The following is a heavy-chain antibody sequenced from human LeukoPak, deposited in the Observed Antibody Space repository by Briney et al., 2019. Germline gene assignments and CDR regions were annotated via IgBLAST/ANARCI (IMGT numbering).Heavy chain of an antibody. CDR2: ISSNGGST. V-gene: IGHV3-64*01. J-gene: IGHJ3*02. D-gene: IGHD6-19*01. Sequence: PGGSLRLSCAASGFTFSSYAMHWVRQAPGKGLEYVSAISSNGGSTYYANSVKGRFTISRDNSKNTLYLQMGSLRAEDMAVYYCAREWHSSGWYRISDIWGQGTMVTVSS. CDR3: AREWHSSGWYRISDI. CDR1: GFTFSSYA.